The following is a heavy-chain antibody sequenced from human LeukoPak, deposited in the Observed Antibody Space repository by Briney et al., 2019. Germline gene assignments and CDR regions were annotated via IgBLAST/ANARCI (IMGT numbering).Heavy chain of an antibody. Sequence: GGFLRLSCAASGFTFDDYAMHWVRQAPGKGLEWVSGISWNSGSIGYADSVKGRFTISSDNAKNSLYLQMNSLRAEDTALYYCAKDNTAAAGSDYYYYYGMDVWGQGTTVTVSS. CDR3: AKDNTAAAGSDYYYYYGMDV. CDR1: GFTFDDYA. CDR2: ISWNSGSI. J-gene: IGHJ6*02. V-gene: IGHV3-9*01. D-gene: IGHD6-13*01.